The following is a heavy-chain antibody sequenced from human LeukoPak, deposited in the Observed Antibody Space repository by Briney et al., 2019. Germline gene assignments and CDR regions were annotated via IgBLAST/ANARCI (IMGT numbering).Heavy chain of an antibody. CDR2: INHSGST. CDR3: ARVGGGWYYDVDY. Sequence: PSETLSLTCAVYGGSFSGYYWSWIRQPPGKGLEWIGEINHSGSTNYNPSLKSRVTISVDTSKNQFSLKLSSVTAADTAVYYCARVGGGWYYDVDYWGQGTLVTVSS. V-gene: IGHV4-34*01. D-gene: IGHD6-19*01. J-gene: IGHJ4*02. CDR1: GGSFSGYY.